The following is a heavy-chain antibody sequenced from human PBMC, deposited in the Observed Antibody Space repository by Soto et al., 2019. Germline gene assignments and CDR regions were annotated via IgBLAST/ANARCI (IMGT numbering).Heavy chain of an antibody. J-gene: IGHJ6*02. D-gene: IGHD2-2*01. CDR1: GYTFTSYD. V-gene: IGHV1-8*01. CDR2: MNPNSGNT. Sequence: ASVKVSCKASGYTFTSYDINWVRQATGQGLEWMGWMNPNSGNTDYAQKFQGRVTMTRNTSISTAYMELSSLRSEDTAVYYCARLSYQLLYYYYGMDVWGQGTTVTVSS. CDR3: ARLSYQLLYYYYGMDV.